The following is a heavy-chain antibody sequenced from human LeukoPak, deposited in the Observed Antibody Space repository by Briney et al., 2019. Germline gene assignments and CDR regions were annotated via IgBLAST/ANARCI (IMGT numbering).Heavy chain of an antibody. CDR2: IYHGGTT. J-gene: IGHJ4*02. CDR1: GASIISSNW. D-gene: IGHD2-2*01. V-gene: IGHV4-4*02. Sequence: TSGTLSHTCAVSGASIISSNWWSWARQPPGKGLDWIGEIYHGGTTNYNPSLKSRVTISVDKSTNKFSLRLTSVTAADADMYYCMRLSCSSTSCYYFDYWGQGTLVTVSS. CDR3: MRLSCSSTSCYYFDY.